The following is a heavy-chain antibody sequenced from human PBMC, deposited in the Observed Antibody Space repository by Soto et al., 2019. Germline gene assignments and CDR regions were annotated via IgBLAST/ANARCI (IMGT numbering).Heavy chain of an antibody. J-gene: IGHJ4*02. Sequence: SETLSLTCTVSGGSISSGGYYWSWIRQHPGKGLEWIGYIYYSGSTYYNPSLKSRVTISVDTSKNQFSLKLSSVTAADTAVYYCARDQSREGYNPRYFDYWGQGTLVTVSS. CDR1: GGSISSGGYY. CDR3: ARDQSREGYNPRYFDY. CDR2: IYYSGST. V-gene: IGHV4-31*03. D-gene: IGHD5-12*01.